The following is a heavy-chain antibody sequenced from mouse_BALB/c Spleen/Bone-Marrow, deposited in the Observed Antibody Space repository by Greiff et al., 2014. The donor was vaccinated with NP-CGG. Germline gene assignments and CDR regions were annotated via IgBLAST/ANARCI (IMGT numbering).Heavy chain of an antibody. D-gene: IGHD1-1*01. V-gene: IGHV1S132*01. J-gene: IGHJ1*01. CDR2: IFPGTGTT. CDR1: GYTFTSYW. Sequence: VHVKQSGAELVKPGASVKLSCKTSGYTFTSYWIQWVKQRPGQGLGWIGEIFPGTGTTYYNEKFKGKATLTIDTSSSTAYMQLSSLTSEDSAVYFCAREGSRLRGYFDVWGAGTTVTVSS. CDR3: AREGSRLRGYFDV.